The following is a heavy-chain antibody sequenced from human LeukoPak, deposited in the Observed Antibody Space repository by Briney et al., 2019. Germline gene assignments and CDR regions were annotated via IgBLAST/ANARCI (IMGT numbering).Heavy chain of an antibody. CDR3: ARGTKFYTVLTGTSMIDY. J-gene: IGHJ4*02. CDR2: IYSGGST. V-gene: IGHV3-53*01. CDR1: GFTVSSNY. D-gene: IGHD3-9*01. Sequence: PGGSLRLSCAASGFTVSSNYMSWVRQAPGKGLEWVSVIYSGGSTYYADSVKGRFTISRDNSKNTLYLQMNSLRAEDTAVYYCARGTKFYTVLTGTSMIDYWGQGTLVTVSS.